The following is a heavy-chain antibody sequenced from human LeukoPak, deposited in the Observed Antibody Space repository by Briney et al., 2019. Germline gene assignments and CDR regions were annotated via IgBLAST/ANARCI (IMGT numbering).Heavy chain of an antibody. V-gene: IGHV6-1*01. CDR3: AIAVYPVYDY. D-gene: IGHD5/OR15-5a*01. J-gene: IGHJ4*02. Sequence: SQTLSLTCAISGDFVSSNSASWNWIRQSPSRGLEWLGMTYYRSKWYYEYAVSVRSRITINPDTSKNQFSLHLNSVTPEDTAVYYCAIAVYPVYDYCGQGTLVTVSS. CDR2: TYYRSKWYY. CDR1: GDFVSSNSAS.